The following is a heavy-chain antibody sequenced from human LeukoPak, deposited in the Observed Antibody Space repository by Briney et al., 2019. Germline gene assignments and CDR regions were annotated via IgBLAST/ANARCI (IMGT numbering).Heavy chain of an antibody. CDR2: ILYDGSNK. D-gene: IGHD3-10*01. V-gene: IGHV3-30*18. J-gene: IGHJ4*02. CDR1: EFTFSAYA. CDR3: AKDYYGSGSYYTVDF. Sequence: GGSLRLSCAASEFTFSAYAMHWVRQPPGKGLEWVAVILYDGSNKYYADSVKGRFTISRDKSKNTLDLQMNSLRPEDTAVYYCAKDYYGSGSYYTVDFWGQGTLVTVSS.